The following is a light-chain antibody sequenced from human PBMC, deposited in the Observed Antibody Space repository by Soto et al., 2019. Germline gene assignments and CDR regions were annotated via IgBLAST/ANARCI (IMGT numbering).Light chain of an antibody. CDR1: SSNIGSNT. J-gene: IGLJ3*02. Sequence: QSVLTQPPSASGTPGQRVTISCSGSSSNIGSNTVNWYQQLPGTAPKLLIIDNDKRPSGIPDRFSGSRSGTSATLGITGLQTGDEADYYCGTWDNTLSGWVFGGGTKVTVL. CDR3: GTWDNTLSGWV. CDR2: DND. V-gene: IGLV1-44*01.